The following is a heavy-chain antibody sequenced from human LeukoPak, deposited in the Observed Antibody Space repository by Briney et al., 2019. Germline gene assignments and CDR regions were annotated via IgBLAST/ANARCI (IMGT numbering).Heavy chain of an antibody. Sequence: PSETLSLTCTVSGGSINNYYWSWIRQPPGKGLEWIGYIYYSGSTNYNPSLKSRVTISVDTSKNQFSLKLSSVTAADTAVYYCARASEWEPFDYWGQGTLVTVSS. J-gene: IGHJ4*02. V-gene: IGHV4-59*01. CDR3: ARASEWEPFDY. CDR1: GGSINNYY. CDR2: IYYSGST. D-gene: IGHD1-26*01.